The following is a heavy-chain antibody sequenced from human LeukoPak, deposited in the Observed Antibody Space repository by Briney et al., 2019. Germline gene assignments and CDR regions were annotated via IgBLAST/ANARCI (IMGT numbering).Heavy chain of an antibody. V-gene: IGHV4-30-4*01. D-gene: IGHD1-26*01. CDR1: GGSISSGDYY. Sequence: SETLSLTCTVSGGSISSGDYYWSWIRQPPGKGLEWIGYIYYSGSTYYNPSLKSRVTISVDTSKNQFSLKLSSVTAADTAVYYCARQVTLGATLDYWGQGTLVTVSS. J-gene: IGHJ4*02. CDR2: IYYSGST. CDR3: ARQVTLGATLDY.